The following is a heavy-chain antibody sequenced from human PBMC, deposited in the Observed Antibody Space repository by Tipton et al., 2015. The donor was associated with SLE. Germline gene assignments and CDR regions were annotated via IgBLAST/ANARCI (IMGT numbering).Heavy chain of an antibody. V-gene: IGHV4-38-2*02. CDR2: ISHSGRS. CDR1: GYSISSGFS. Sequence: TLSLTCTVSGYSISSGFSWGWIRQPPGKGLEWIAYISHSGRSDYNPSLRSRVTISRDTSRNQFSLKLSSVTAADTAVYYCVTKTGSYSDYWGRGTLLTVSS. D-gene: IGHD1-26*01. J-gene: IGHJ4*02. CDR3: VTKTGSYSDY.